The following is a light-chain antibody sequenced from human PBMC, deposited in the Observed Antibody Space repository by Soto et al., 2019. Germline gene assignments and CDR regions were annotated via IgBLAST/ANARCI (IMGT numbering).Light chain of an antibody. CDR2: WAS. V-gene: IGKV4-1*01. J-gene: IGKJ2*01. CDR1: QSVLYSSNNKNY. CDR3: QQYYSTPPHT. Sequence: DIVMTQSPDSLAVSLGERATINCKSSQSVLYSSNNKNYLAWYQQKPGQPPKLLIYWASTRESGVPDRFSGSVSGTDFTLTISSLQVEDVAVYYCQQYYSTPPHTFGQGTKLEIK.